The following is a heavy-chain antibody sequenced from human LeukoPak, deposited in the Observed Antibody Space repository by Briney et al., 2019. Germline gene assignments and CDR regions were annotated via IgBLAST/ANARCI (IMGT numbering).Heavy chain of an antibody. Sequence: GGSLRLSCAASGFTFSSYAMSWVRQAPGKGLEWVSAISGSGGSTYYADSVKGRFTISRDNSKNTLYLQMNSLRAEDTAVYYCAKDADSSSWYLFPFDPWGQGTLVTVSS. D-gene: IGHD6-13*01. J-gene: IGHJ5*02. CDR2: ISGSGGST. CDR3: AKDADSSSWYLFPFDP. V-gene: IGHV3-23*01. CDR1: GFTFSSYA.